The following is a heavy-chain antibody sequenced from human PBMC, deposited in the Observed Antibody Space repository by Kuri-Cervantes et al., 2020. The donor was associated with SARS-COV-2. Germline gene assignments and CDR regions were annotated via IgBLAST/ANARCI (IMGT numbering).Heavy chain of an antibody. CDR3: ARASEEHMIVVVITTGGWFDP. CDR1: GGSISSGGYS. CDR2: IYHSGST. V-gene: IGHV4-30-2*01. J-gene: IGHJ5*02. Sequence: SQTLSLTCAVSGGSISSGGYSWSWIRQPPGKGLEWIGYIYHSGSTYYKPSLKSRVTISVDRSKNQFSLKLSSVTAADTAVYYCARASEEHMIVVVITTGGWFDPWGQGTLVTVSS. D-gene: IGHD3-22*01.